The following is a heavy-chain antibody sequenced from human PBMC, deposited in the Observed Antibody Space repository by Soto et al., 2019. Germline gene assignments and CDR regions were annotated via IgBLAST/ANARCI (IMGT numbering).Heavy chain of an antibody. CDR3: ARSAGYNFGYVDN. CDR1: GFSLNTPEMR. Sequence: SGPTLVNPTQTLTLTCTFSGFSLNTPEMRVTWLRQPPGKALEWLARIDWDDDKFYSPSLKSRLTISKDTSKNQVVLTMTNMVPVDTATYYCARSAGYNFGYVDNWGQGTMVTVS. J-gene: IGHJ4*02. V-gene: IGHV2-70*04. CDR2: IDWDDDK. D-gene: IGHD5-18*01.